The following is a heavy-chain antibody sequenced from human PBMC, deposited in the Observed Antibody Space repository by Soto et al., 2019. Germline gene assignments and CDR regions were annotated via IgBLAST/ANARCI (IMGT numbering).Heavy chain of an antibody. J-gene: IGHJ4*02. CDR2: IWYDGSNK. CDR1: GFTFSSYG. Sequence: GGSLRLSCAASGFTFSSYGMHWVRQAPGKGLEWVAVIWYDGSNKYYADSVKGRFTISRDNSKNTLYLQMNSLRAEDTAVYYCARDYDILTGPDYWGQGTLVTVSA. D-gene: IGHD3-9*01. V-gene: IGHV3-33*01. CDR3: ARDYDILTGPDY.